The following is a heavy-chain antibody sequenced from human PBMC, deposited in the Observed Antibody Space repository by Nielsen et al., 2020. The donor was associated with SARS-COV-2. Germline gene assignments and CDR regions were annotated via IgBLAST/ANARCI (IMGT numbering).Heavy chain of an antibody. CDR1: GYSFIRYP. CDR2: IDTNIGKP. Sequence: ASVKVSCKASGYSFIRYPMNRVRQAPGQGLEWMGWIDTNIGKPTPAQGFTGRFVFSSDTSVSTASLQISTLRAEDTAVYYCARENSGPGGTASYGMDLWGQGTTVTVSS. V-gene: IGHV7-4-1*02. CDR3: ARENSGPGGTASYGMDL. J-gene: IGHJ6*02. D-gene: IGHD3-10*01.